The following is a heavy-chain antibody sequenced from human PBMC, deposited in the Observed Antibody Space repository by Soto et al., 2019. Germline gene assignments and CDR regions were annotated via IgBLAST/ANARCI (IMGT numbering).Heavy chain of an antibody. CDR3: ARETREDYSRSTDLYVLDY. V-gene: IGHV3-48*03. CDR1: GFTFSFYE. J-gene: IGHJ4*02. D-gene: IGHD4-4*01. Sequence: EVQLVQSGGGLVQPGGSLRLSCAASGFTFSFYEMNWVRQTPGNGLEWVSYNNRGGRTMFYAASVKGRFSISRDNAKNSLYLPMNSLRAEDSAIYYCARETREDYSRSTDLYVLDYWVQGTVVTVSS. CDR2: NNRGGRTM.